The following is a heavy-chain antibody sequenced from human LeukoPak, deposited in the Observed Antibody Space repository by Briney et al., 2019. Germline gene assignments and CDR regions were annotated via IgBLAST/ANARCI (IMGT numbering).Heavy chain of an antibody. V-gene: IGHV1-46*01. CDR2: IKSTGDTT. CDR3: VREDAHTYYFDF. CDR1: GYTFTSYH. J-gene: IGHJ4*02. Sequence: ASVKVSCKTSGYTFTSYHMHWVRQAPGQGLEWVAIIKSTGDTTVYAQKFQGRVTVTRDTSTSTVYMVLSSLSSEDTAVYYCVREDAHTYYFDFWGPGTLVTVSS. D-gene: IGHD2-2*01.